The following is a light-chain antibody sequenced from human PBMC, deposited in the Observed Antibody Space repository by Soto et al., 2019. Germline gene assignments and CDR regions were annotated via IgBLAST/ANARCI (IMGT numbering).Light chain of an antibody. V-gene: IGLV2-14*01. Sequence: VLTQPASVSGSPGQSITISCTGTSSDVGGYNYVSWYQQHPGKAPKLMIYDVSNRPSGVSNRFSGSKSGNTASLTISGLQAEDEADYYCSSYTSSSTLYVFGTGTKVPV. CDR3: SSYTSSSTLYV. CDR2: DVS. J-gene: IGLJ1*01. CDR1: SSDVGGYNY.